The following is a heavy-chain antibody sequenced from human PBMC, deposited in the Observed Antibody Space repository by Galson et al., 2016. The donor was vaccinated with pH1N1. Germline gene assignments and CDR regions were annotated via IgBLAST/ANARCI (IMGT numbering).Heavy chain of an antibody. CDR2: MDPHTGNT. D-gene: IGHD2/OR15-2a*01. CDR1: GYTFTSYH. J-gene: IGHJ6*03. V-gene: IGHV1-8*01. CDR3: ARGGCTTSTCYFYYQYYMDI. Sequence: SVKVSCKASGYTFTSYHIYWVRQATGQGLEWMGWMDPHTGNTAYAQNFQGRLTMTRDTPLGTAYMELSSLRSEDTAVYYCARGGCTTSTCYFYYQYYMDIWGKGTAVTVSS.